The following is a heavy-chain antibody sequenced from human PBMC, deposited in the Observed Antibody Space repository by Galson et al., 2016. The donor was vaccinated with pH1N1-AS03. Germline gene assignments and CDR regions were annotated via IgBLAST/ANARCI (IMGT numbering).Heavy chain of an antibody. D-gene: IGHD3-16*01. Sequence: SLRLSCAASGFTLRNYWMHWVRQAPGGGLVWVSRINTDETKTYYADYVEGRFAISRDIAKNTVYLQMNSLGPEDTAVYYCARGILGDAVGLDSWGQGTLGAVSS. CDR2: INTDETKT. J-gene: IGHJ4*02. CDR3: ARGILGDAVGLDS. CDR1: GFTLRNYW. V-gene: IGHV3-74*01.